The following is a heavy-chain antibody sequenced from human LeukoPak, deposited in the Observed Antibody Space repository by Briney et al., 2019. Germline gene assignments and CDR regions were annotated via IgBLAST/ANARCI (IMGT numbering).Heavy chain of an antibody. CDR2: IYYSGST. CDR3: ARGSSRRDFDY. CDR1: GGSISSYY. Sequence: SETLSLTCTVSGGSISSYYWSWIRQPPGKGLEWIGYIYYSGSTNYNPSLKSRVTISVDTSKNQFSLKLSSVTAADTAVYYCARGSSRRDFDYWGQGTLVTVSS. J-gene: IGHJ4*02. V-gene: IGHV4-59*01. D-gene: IGHD6-19*01.